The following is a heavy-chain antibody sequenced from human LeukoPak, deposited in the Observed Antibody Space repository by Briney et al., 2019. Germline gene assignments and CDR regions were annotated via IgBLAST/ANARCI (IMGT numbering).Heavy chain of an antibody. D-gene: IGHD6-13*01. J-gene: IGHJ4*02. Sequence: PGGSLRLSCAASGFTFDDYAMHWVRQAPGKGLEWVSGISWNSGSIGYADSVKGRFTISRDNAKNSLYLQMNNLRAEDTALYYCAKSPLTEQLASYYFDYWGQGTLVTVSS. CDR2: ISWNSGSI. V-gene: IGHV3-9*01. CDR3: AKSPLTEQLASYYFDY. CDR1: GFTFDDYA.